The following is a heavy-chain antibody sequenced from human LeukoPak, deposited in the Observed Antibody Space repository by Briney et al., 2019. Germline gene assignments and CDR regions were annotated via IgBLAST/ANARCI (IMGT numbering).Heavy chain of an antibody. J-gene: IGHJ4*02. Sequence: GGSLRLSCAASGFTFSTYSINWVRQAPGQGLEWVSSITGKTGYIFYADSVKGRFTISRDNAKNSLYLQMNSLRAEDTAVYYCARSGNKAKDIVVVPASDYWGQGTLVTVSS. V-gene: IGHV3-21*01. D-gene: IGHD2-2*01. CDR1: GFTFSTYS. CDR3: ARSGNKAKDIVVVPASDY. CDR2: ITGKTGYI.